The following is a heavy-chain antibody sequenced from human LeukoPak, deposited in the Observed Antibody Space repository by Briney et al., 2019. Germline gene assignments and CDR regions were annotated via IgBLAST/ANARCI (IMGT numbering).Heavy chain of an antibody. Sequence: ASVKVSCKASGYTFTGYYMHWVRQAPGQGPEYMGIINPSAGNTNYAQKFRGRITMTRDTSTTTVYMELSSLDSEDTAVYYCARERPSKCYFDYWGQGTLVTVSS. CDR2: INPSAGNT. V-gene: IGHV1-46*01. CDR3: ARERPSKCYFDY. J-gene: IGHJ4*02. CDR1: GYTFTGYY.